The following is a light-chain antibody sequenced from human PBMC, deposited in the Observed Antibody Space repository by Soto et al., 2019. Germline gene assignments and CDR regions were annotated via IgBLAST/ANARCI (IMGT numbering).Light chain of an antibody. CDR1: QSISSW. Sequence: DIQMTQSPSTLSASVGDRVTITCRASQSISSWLAWYQQKPGKAPKLLIYDASSLESGVPSRFSGSGSGTEFSLTISSLQPDDFATYYCQQYNSYSEYTFGQGTKLDIK. J-gene: IGKJ2*01. CDR3: QQYNSYSEYT. CDR2: DAS. V-gene: IGKV1-5*01.